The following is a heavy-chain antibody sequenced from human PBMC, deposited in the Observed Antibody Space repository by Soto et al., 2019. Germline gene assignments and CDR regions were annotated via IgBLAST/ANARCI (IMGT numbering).Heavy chain of an antibody. Sequence: SVQVSCKASGYTFIDNYMQWARQASGQGLEWMGVINCRGGSTTYEQKFQGRVTMTRDTSTSTVYMELSSLRSDDTAVYYCVRSGWELWAFDYWGQGPLGTV. J-gene: IGHJ4*02. D-gene: IGHD1-26*01. CDR1: GYTFIDNY. V-gene: IGHV1-46*01. CDR2: INCRGGST. CDR3: VRSGWELWAFDY.